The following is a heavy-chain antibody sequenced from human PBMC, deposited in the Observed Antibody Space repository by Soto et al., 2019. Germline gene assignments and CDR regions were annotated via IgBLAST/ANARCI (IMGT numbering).Heavy chain of an antibody. J-gene: IGHJ2*01. Sequence: QVQLVQSGAEVKKPGSSVKVSCKASGGTFSSYAISWVRQAPGQGLEWMGGISPIFGTANYAQKFQGRVTITADESTSKAYMELSSLRSEDTAVYYCARDAAVVDTAMVWYFDLWGRGTLVTVSS. CDR1: GGTFSSYA. CDR2: ISPIFGTA. CDR3: ARDAAVVDTAMVWYFDL. D-gene: IGHD5-18*01. V-gene: IGHV1-69*01.